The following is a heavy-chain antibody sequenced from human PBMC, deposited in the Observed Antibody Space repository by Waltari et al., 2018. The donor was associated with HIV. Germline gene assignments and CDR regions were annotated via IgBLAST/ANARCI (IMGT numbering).Heavy chain of an antibody. Sequence: EVQLVEYGGEVVQIGGSVRLSGAGSGFAFYPYEMNWVRQAPGKGLEWIAYISSNGGAIHYADSVRGRFTISRDNAKSSLYLQMNSLRGEDTAIYYCARDDLIVRRPFGIWGQGTMVTV. V-gene: IGHV3-48*03. D-gene: IGHD3-16*02. CDR1: GFAFYPYE. J-gene: IGHJ3*02. CDR3: ARDDLIVRRPFGI. CDR2: ISSNGGAI.